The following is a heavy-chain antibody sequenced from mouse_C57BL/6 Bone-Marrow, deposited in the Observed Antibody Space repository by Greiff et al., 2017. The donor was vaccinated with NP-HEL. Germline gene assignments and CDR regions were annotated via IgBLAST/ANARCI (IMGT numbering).Heavy chain of an antibody. V-gene: IGHV1-75*01. CDR2: IFPGSGST. D-gene: IGHD2-4*01. Sequence: QFQLQQSGPELVKPGASVKISCKASGYTFTDYYINWVKQSPGQGLAWIGWIFPGSGSTYYNEKFKGKATLTVDKSSSTVYMLLSSLTSEDSAVYFCARAGDYDLDYWGQGTTLTVSS. CDR1: GYTFTDYY. CDR3: ARAGDYDLDY. J-gene: IGHJ2*01.